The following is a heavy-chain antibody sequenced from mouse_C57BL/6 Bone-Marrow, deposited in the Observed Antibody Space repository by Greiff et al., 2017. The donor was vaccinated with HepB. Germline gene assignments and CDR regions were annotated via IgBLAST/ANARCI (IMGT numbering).Heavy chain of an antibody. J-gene: IGHJ3*01. V-gene: IGHV14-4*01. CDR3: TTGCYSNYAWFAY. CDR1: GFNIKDDY. D-gene: IGHD2-5*01. Sequence: VQLQQSGAELVRPGASVKLSCTASGFNIKDDYMHWVKQRPEQGLEWIGWIDPENGDTEYASKFQGKATITADTSSNTAYLQLTSLTSEDTAVYYCTTGCYSNYAWFAYWGQGTLVTVSA. CDR2: IDPENGDT.